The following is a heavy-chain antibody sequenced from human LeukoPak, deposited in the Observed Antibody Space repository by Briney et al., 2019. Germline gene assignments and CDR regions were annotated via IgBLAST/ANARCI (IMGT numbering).Heavy chain of an antibody. D-gene: IGHD3-10*01. CDR1: GFTFSNSF. Sequence: GGSLRLSCAASGFTFSNSFMHWVRQAPGKGLVWVSRINSDGSSKNYADSVKGRFTISRDNAKNTLFLQMNSLRVEDSAVYYCSGGGSITVAGYWGQGTLVTVPS. CDR2: INSDGSSK. J-gene: IGHJ4*02. V-gene: IGHV3-74*01. CDR3: SGGGSITVAGY.